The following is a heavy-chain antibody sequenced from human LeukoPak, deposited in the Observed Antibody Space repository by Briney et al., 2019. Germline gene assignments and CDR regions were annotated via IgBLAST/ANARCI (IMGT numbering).Heavy chain of an antibody. V-gene: IGHV1-69*04. CDR2: IIPILGIA. Sequence: ASVKVSCKASGYTFTSYGISWVRQAPGQGLEWMGRIIPILGIANYAQKFQGRVTITADKSTSTAYMELSSLRSEDTAVYYCARDYDKKRRGMDVWGQGTTVTVSS. CDR1: GYTFTSYG. J-gene: IGHJ6*02. CDR3: ARDYDKKRRGMDV. D-gene: IGHD3-9*01.